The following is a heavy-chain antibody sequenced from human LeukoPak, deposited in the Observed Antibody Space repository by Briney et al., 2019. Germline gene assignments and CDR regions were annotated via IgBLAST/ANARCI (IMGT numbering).Heavy chain of an antibody. CDR1: GFTFSSYW. D-gene: IGHD2-2*01. J-gene: IGHJ3*02. V-gene: IGHV3-74*01. Sequence: GGSLRLSCAASGFTFSSYWMHWVRQAPGKGLVWVSRINSDGSSTSYADSVKGRFTISRDNAKNTLYLQMNTLRAEVSAVYYCAREEGYFTSTSCHAGGHAFDIWGQGTMVTV. CDR3: AREEGYFTSTSCHAGGHAFDI. CDR2: INSDGSST.